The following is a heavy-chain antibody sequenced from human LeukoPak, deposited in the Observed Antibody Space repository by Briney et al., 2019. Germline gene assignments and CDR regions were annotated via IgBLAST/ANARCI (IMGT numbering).Heavy chain of an antibody. V-gene: IGHV1-2*06. J-gene: IGHJ4*02. CDR3: ARDGTPYYDFWSGYYGNFDY. D-gene: IGHD3-3*01. CDR2: INPNSGGT. CDR1: GHTFTGYY. Sequence: ASVKVSCKASGHTFTGYYMHWVRQAPGQGLEWMGRINPNSGGTNYAQKFQGRVTMTRDTSISTAYMELSRLRSDDTAVYYCARDGTPYYDFWSGYYGNFDYWGQGTLVTVSS.